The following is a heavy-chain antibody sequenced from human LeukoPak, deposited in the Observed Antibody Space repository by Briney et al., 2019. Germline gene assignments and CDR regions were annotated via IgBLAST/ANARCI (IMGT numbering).Heavy chain of an antibody. J-gene: IGHJ3*01. CDR1: GFTFSNYA. CDR3: KDGRQGAYDV. D-gene: IGHD2-21*01. Sequence: GGSLRLSCAASGFTFSNYAIHWVRQAPGKGLEWVAVISYDGSKYYADSVRGRFTISRDNSKNTLYLQMNSLTTEDTAFYCAKDGRQGAYDVWGQGTLVTVS. V-gene: IGHV3-30*04. CDR2: ISYDGSK.